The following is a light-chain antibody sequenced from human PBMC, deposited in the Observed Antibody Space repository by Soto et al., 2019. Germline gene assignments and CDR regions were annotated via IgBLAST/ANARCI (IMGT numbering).Light chain of an antibody. CDR3: MQATHWPWT. CDR2: KVS. J-gene: IGKJ1*01. V-gene: IGKV2-30*01. Sequence: DVVMTQSPLSLPVTLGQPASISCRSSQSIVSSNGNTFLIGFQQRPGQSPRRLNYKVSNRDSAVPDRVAGSGSGTDCTLQISRVEAEDVGVYYCMQATHWPWTFGQGTKVEIK. CDR1: QSIVSSNGNTF.